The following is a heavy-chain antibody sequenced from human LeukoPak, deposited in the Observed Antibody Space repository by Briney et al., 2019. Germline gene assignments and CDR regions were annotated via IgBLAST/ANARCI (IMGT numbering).Heavy chain of an antibody. Sequence: GGSLRLSCAASGLTVSDYYMSWVRQAPGKGLEWVSVFYKGGSTYYADSVQGRFTISRDNSKNTLSLQMNSMRAEDTALYYCARDWVAGVPFDAFDIWGQGTMVSVSS. J-gene: IGHJ3*02. CDR2: FYKGGST. CDR1: GLTVSDYY. D-gene: IGHD3-10*01. V-gene: IGHV3-53*01. CDR3: ARDWVAGVPFDAFDI.